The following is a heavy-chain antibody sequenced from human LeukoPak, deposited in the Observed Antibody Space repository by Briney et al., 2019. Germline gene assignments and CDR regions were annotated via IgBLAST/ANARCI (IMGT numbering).Heavy chain of an antibody. Sequence: ASVKVSCKASGGTFSSYAISWVRQAPGQGLEWMGGIIPIFGTANYAQKFQGRVTITADESTSTAYMELSSLRSEDTAVYYCARALKNYGSGSYYNPFDYWGQGTLVTVSS. D-gene: IGHD3-10*01. CDR3: ARALKNYGSGSYYNPFDY. CDR2: IIPIFGTA. V-gene: IGHV1-69*13. CDR1: GGTFSSYA. J-gene: IGHJ4*02.